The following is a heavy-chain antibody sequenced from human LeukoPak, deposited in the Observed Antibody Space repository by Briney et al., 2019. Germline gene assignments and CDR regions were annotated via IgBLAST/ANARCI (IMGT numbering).Heavy chain of an antibody. CDR3: AKDHLAGYSYGGFYFDF. V-gene: IGHV3-30*18. CDR2: ISYDGSSK. D-gene: IGHD5-18*01. J-gene: IGHJ4*02. Sequence: GGSLRLSCAASGFTFSSYGMHWVRQTPGKGLEWVAVISYDGSSKYYADSVKGRFTISRDNSKNTLYLQMNSLRAEDTAVYYCAKDHLAGYSYGGFYFDFWGQGTLVTVSS. CDR1: GFTFSSYG.